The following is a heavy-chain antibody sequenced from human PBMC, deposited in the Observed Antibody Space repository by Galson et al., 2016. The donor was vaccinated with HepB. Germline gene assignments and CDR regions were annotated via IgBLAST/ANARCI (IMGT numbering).Heavy chain of an antibody. CDR3: HYFDSSGPLDY. D-gene: IGHD3-22*01. V-gene: IGHV3-33*01. CDR1: GFTFGSYG. CDR2: IWHDGSNK. J-gene: IGHJ4*02. Sequence: SLRLSCAASGFTFGSYGMHWVRQTPGKGLEWVAFIWHDGSNKYYVDSVKGRFTISRDNSKKMVYLQMNSLRAEDTAVYYCHYFDSSGPLDYWGQGTLATVSS.